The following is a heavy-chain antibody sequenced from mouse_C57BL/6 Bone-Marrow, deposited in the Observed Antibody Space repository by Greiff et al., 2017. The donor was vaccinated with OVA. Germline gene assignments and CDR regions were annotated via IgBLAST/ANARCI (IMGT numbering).Heavy chain of an antibody. CDR3: ARKGFRWYYFDY. D-gene: IGHD1-1*02. V-gene: IGHV1-55*01. Sequence: QVQLQQPGAELVKPGASVKMSCKASGYTFTSYWITWVKQRPGQGLEWIGDIYPGSGSTNYNEKFKSKATLTVDTSSSTAYMQLSSLTSEDSAVYYCARKGFRWYYFDYWGQGTTLTVSS. J-gene: IGHJ2*01. CDR2: IYPGSGST. CDR1: GYTFTSYW.